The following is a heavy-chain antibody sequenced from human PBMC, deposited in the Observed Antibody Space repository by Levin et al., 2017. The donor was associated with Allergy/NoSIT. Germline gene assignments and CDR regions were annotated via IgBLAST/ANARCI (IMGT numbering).Heavy chain of an antibody. D-gene: IGHD5-24*01. V-gene: IGHV4-34*01. J-gene: IGHJ3*02. Sequence: PSQTLSLPCAVYGGSFSGYYWSWIRQPPGKGLEWIGEINHSGSTNYNPSLKSRVTISVDTSKNQFSLKLSSVTAADTAMYYCARVYGGWLQLDAFDSWGQGTMVTVSS. CDR1: GGSFSGYY. CDR2: INHSGST. CDR3: ARVYGGWLQLDAFDS.